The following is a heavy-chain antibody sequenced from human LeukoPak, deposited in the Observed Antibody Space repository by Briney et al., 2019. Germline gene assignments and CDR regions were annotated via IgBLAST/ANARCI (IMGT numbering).Heavy chain of an antibody. V-gene: IGHV3-23*01. CDR1: RITFSSYA. J-gene: IGHJ4*02. Sequence: GGSLRLSCTASRITFSSYAMGWVRQAPGKGLEWVSAISGSGGSTYYADSVKGRFTISRDNSKNTLYLQMNSLRAEDTAVYYCAKVGTVYYFDYWGQGTLVTVSS. D-gene: IGHD4-17*01. CDR3: AKVGTVYYFDY. CDR2: ISGSGGST.